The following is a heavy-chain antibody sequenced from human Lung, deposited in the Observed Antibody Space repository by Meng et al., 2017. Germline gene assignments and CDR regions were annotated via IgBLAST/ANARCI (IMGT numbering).Heavy chain of an antibody. J-gene: IGHJ4*02. Sequence: QVPLKRWGAGWLKPSETLSLTFVVSGGSFSDYYWSWIRQPPGKGLEWIGEINHSGSTNYNPSLESRATISVDTSQNNLSLKLSSVTAADSAVYYCARGPTTMAHDFDYWGQGTLVTVSS. CDR3: ARGPTTMAHDFDY. CDR1: GGSFSDYY. V-gene: IGHV4-34*01. CDR2: INHSGST. D-gene: IGHD4-11*01.